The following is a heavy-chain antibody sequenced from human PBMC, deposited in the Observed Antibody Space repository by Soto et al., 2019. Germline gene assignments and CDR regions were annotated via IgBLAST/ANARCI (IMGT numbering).Heavy chain of an antibody. CDR1: GFSFSSYA. D-gene: IGHD3-10*01. CDR2: ITGSGSGT. J-gene: IGHJ1*01. V-gene: IGHV3-23*01. Sequence: GGSLRLSCAASGFSFSSYAMTWVRQAPGKGLDWVSTITGSGSGTYYADFVKGRFTISRDNSKNTLYLQMNSLRDEDTALYYCAKEITMVRGATTNWGQGTLVTVSS. CDR3: AKEITMVRGATTN.